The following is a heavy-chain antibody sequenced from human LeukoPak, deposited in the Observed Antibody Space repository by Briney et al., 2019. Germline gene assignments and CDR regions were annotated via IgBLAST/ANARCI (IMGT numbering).Heavy chain of an antibody. Sequence: GGSLGLSCAASGFTFSSYAMSWVRQAPGKGLEWVSAISGSGGSTYYADSVKGRFTISRDNSKNTLYLQMNSLRAEDTAVYYCAKDTKDYDFWSGYYTDAAFDIWGQGTMVTVSS. V-gene: IGHV3-23*01. CDR2: ISGSGGST. CDR3: AKDTKDYDFWSGYYTDAAFDI. D-gene: IGHD3-3*01. CDR1: GFTFSSYA. J-gene: IGHJ3*02.